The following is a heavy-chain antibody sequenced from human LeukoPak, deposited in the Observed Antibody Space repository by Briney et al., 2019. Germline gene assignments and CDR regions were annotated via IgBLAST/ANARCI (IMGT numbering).Heavy chain of an antibody. D-gene: IGHD3-22*01. Sequence: PGGSLRLSCAASGFTFSSYAMSWVRRAPGKGLEWVSAISGSGGSTYYADSVKGRFTISRDNSKNTLYLQMNSLRAEDTAVYYCANRGDYDSSGYLRTYWGQGTPVTVSS. CDR3: ANRGDYDSSGYLRTY. CDR1: GFTFSSYA. J-gene: IGHJ4*02. CDR2: ISGSGGST. V-gene: IGHV3-23*01.